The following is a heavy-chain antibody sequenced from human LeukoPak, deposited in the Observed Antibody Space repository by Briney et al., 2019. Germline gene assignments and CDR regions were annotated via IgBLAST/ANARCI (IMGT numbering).Heavy chain of an antibody. CDR3: AKDRGQWLFVY. V-gene: IGHV3-23*01. J-gene: IGHJ4*02. CDR1: GFTFSSYS. Sequence: PGGSLRLSCAASGFTFSSYSMSWVCQAPGKGLEWVSAISGSGGSTYYADSVKGRFTISRDNSKNTLYLQMNSLRAEDTAVYYCAKDRGQWLFVYWGQGTLVTVSS. D-gene: IGHD6-19*01. CDR2: ISGSGGST.